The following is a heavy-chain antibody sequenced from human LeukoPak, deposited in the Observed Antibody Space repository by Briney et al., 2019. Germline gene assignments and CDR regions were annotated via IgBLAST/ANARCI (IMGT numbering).Heavy chain of an antibody. V-gene: IGHV4-59*08. CDR2: IYYSGST. CDR1: GGSISSYY. D-gene: IGHD4-17*01. Sequence: SETLSLTCTVSGGSISSYYWSWIRQPPGKGLEWIGYIYYSGSTNYNPSLKSRVTISVDTSKNQFSLKLSSVTAADTAVYHCASGPDYGDYLFDYWGQGTLVTVSS. CDR3: ASGPDYGDYLFDY. J-gene: IGHJ4*02.